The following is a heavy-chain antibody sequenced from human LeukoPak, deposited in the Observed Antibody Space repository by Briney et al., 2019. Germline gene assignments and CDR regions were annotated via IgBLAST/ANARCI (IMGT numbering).Heavy chain of an antibody. CDR1: GFTFSSYG. J-gene: IGHJ4*02. CDR3: AKDPARSGLWFGELLSDY. Sequence: PGGSLRLSCAASGFTFSSYGMHWVRQAPGKGLEWVAFIRYDGSNKYYADSVKGRFTISSDNSKNTLYLQMNSLRAEDTAVYYCAKDPARSGLWFGELLSDYWGQGTLVTVSS. V-gene: IGHV3-30*02. D-gene: IGHD3-10*01. CDR2: IRYDGSNK.